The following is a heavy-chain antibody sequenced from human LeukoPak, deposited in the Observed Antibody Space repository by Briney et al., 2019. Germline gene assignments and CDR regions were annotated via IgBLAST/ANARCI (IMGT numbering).Heavy chain of an antibody. Sequence: GGSLRLSCAASGFTFSSYGIHWVRQAPGKGLEWVSTVSGGGGTTYYADSVKGRFTISRDNSKNTVYLQMNSPRAEDTAVYYCAKGHSAYGTGFDCWGQGTLVTVSS. CDR2: VSGGGGTT. V-gene: IGHV3-23*01. D-gene: IGHD5-12*01. J-gene: IGHJ4*02. CDR3: AKGHSAYGTGFDC. CDR1: GFTFSSYG.